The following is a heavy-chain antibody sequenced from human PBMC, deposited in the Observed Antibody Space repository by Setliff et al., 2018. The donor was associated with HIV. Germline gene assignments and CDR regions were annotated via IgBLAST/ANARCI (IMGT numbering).Heavy chain of an antibody. J-gene: IGHJ6*03. D-gene: IGHD6-19*01. V-gene: IGHV4-61*02. CDR1: GGSISSGSYY. CDR3: ARDRSSGRGYYCYYYMDV. CDR2: IHTSGST. Sequence: SETLSLTCTVSGGSISSGSYYWSWIRQPAGKGLEWIGRIHTSGSTNYNPSLKSRVTISVDTSKNQFSLKLSSVTAADTAVYYCARDRSSGRGYYCYYYMDVWGKGTTVTVSS.